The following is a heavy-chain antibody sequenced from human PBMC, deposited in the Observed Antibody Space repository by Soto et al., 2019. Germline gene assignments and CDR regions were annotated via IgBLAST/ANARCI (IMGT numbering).Heavy chain of an antibody. D-gene: IGHD2-15*01. J-gene: IGHJ4*02. CDR3: ASTTVVAATFDF. Sequence: VQLVESGGGLVKPGGSLTLSCGASGFAFRSYNMNWVRQAPGKGLEWVASISSGSSNIYYADSVKGRFTIPRDNAKNSLYLQMDSLRAEDSAVYYCASTTVVAATFDFWGQGTLVTVSS. CDR2: ISSGSSNI. CDR1: GFAFRSYN. V-gene: IGHV3-21*01.